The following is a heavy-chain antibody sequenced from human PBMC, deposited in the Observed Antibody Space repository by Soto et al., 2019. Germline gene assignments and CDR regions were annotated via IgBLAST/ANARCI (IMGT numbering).Heavy chain of an antibody. CDR1: GFTFNNFA. V-gene: IGHV3-23*01. CDR2: VSSRSGSI. Sequence: EVHLLESGGGLVQPGGSLRLSCAASGFTFNNFAMSWVRQAPGKGLEWVSTVSSRSGSIYYAGSVKGRFTISRDNSKNTLYLQMNSLRAEDTASYYCAKESYDLLGYMDVWGKGTTVNVSS. CDR3: AKESYDLLGYMDV. D-gene: IGHD5-12*01. J-gene: IGHJ6*03.